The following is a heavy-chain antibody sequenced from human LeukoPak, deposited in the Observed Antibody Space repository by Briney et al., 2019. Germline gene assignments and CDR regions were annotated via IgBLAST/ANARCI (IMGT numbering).Heavy chain of an antibody. J-gene: IGHJ4*02. Sequence: GGSLRLSCAASGFTFSSYWMSWVRQAPGKGLEWVANIKEDGSVKNYVDSVKGRFTISRDNAKNSLYLQMNSLRADDTAVYFCGREVPGGATILDYWGQGTLVTASS. CDR2: IKEDGSVK. V-gene: IGHV3-7*04. CDR1: GFTFSSYW. D-gene: IGHD1-26*01. CDR3: GREVPGGATILDY.